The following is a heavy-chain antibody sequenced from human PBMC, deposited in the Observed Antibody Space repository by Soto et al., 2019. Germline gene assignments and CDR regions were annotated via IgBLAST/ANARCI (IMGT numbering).Heavy chain of an antibody. Sequence: QVQLQESGPGLVEPSQTLSLTCTVSGGSISSGDYFWSWIRQSPGKGLEWIGHIYNSGSTYNNPSLKSXXTXSXXTSKHQFSLKLSSVTAADTAVYYCARGPSGDKVDYWGQGILVTVSS. CDR2: IYNSGST. CDR1: GGSISSGDYF. J-gene: IGHJ4*02. V-gene: IGHV4-30-4*01. D-gene: IGHD1-26*01. CDR3: ARGPSGDKVDY.